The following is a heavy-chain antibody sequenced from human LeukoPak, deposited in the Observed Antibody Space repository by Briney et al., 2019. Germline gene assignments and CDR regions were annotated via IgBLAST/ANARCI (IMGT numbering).Heavy chain of an antibody. CDR3: ARDSWVYGDPKTYYYYGMDV. D-gene: IGHD4-17*01. V-gene: IGHV1-69*04. J-gene: IGHJ6*02. Sequence: SVKVSCKASGGTFSSYAISWVRQAPGQGLEWMGRIIPILGIANYAQKFQGRVTITADKSTSTAYMELSSLRSEDTAVYYCARDSWVYGDPKTYYYYGMDVWGQGTTVTVSS. CDR2: IIPILGIA. CDR1: GGTFSSYA.